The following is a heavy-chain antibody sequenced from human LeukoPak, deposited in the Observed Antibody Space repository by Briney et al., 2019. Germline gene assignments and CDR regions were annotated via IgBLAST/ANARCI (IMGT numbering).Heavy chain of an antibody. V-gene: IGHV3-21*01. CDR2: ISSSSSYI. Sequence: PGGSLRLSCAASGFTFSSYSMNWVRQAPGKGLEWVSSISSSSSYIYYEDSVKGRFTISRDNAKNSLYLQMNSLRAEDTAVYYCARVYCSSTSCPNHDAFDIWGQGTMVTVSS. CDR1: GFTFSSYS. J-gene: IGHJ3*02. CDR3: ARVYCSSTSCPNHDAFDI. D-gene: IGHD2-2*01.